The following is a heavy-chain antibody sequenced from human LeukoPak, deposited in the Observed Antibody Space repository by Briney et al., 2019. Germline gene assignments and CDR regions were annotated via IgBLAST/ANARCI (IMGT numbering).Heavy chain of an antibody. D-gene: IGHD6-19*01. CDR3: ARFLSDSSGWNADAFDI. J-gene: IGHJ3*02. V-gene: IGHV4-59*01. CDR1: GGSISSYY. CDR2: IFYTGST. Sequence: SETLSLTCTVSGGSISSYYWSWIRQPPGKGLEWIGYIFYTGSTNYNPSLKSRVTISVDTSKNQFSLKLNSVTAADTAVYYCARFLSDSSGWNADAFDIWGQGTMVTVSS.